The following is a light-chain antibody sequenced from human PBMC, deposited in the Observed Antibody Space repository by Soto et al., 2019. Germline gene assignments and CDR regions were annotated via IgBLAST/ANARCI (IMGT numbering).Light chain of an antibody. J-gene: IGLJ1*01. V-gene: IGLV1-40*01. Sequence: QSVLTQPPSVSGAPGQRVTISCTGSSSNIGAGYDVHWYQQLPGTAPKLLIYDNTNRPSGVPDRFSGSKSGTSASLAITGLQAEDEADYYCQSYDSSLRGSVFGSGTKSP. CDR3: QSYDSSLRGSV. CDR1: SSNIGAGYD. CDR2: DNT.